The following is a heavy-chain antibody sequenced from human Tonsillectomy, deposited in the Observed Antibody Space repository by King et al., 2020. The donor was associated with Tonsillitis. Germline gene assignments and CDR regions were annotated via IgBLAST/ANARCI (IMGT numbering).Heavy chain of an antibody. Sequence: VQLVESGGGVVQPGRSLRLSCAASGFTFRNYGIHWVRQAPGKGLEWVAVISYDGRDKFYADSVKGRFTISRDNYRNTMYLQMSSLRAEDTALYYCARGGAGQDHYYGMDVWGQGTTVTVS. D-gene: IGHD1-26*01. CDR1: GFTFRNYG. CDR2: ISYDGRDK. CDR3: ARGGAGQDHYYGMDV. J-gene: IGHJ6*02. V-gene: IGHV3-30*03.